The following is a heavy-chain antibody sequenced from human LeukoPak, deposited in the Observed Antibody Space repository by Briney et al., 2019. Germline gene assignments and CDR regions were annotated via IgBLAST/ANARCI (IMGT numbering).Heavy chain of an antibody. D-gene: IGHD3-16*01. J-gene: IGHJ3*02. CDR1: GGSISSSSYY. Sequence: PSETLSLTCTVSGGSISSSSYYWGWIRQPPGKGLEWIGSIYYSGSTYYNPSLKSRVTISVDTSKNQFSLKLGSVTAADTAVYYCARQLVKGEYAFDIWGQGTMVTVSS. V-gene: IGHV4-39*01. CDR2: IYYSGST. CDR3: ARQLVKGEYAFDI.